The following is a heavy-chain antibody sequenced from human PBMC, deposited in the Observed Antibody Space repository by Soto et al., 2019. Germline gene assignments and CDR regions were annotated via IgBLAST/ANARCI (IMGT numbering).Heavy chain of an antibody. V-gene: IGHV3-23*01. D-gene: IGHD3-22*01. CDR2: ISGSGGST. CDR3: AKDSYDSSGYYHDAFDI. CDR1: GFTFSSYA. J-gene: IGHJ3*02. Sequence: GGSLRLSCAASGFTFSSYAMSWVGQAPGKGLEWVSAISGSGGSTYYADSVKGRFTISRDNSKNTLYLQMNSLRAEDTAVYYCAKDSYDSSGYYHDAFDIWGQGTMVTVSS.